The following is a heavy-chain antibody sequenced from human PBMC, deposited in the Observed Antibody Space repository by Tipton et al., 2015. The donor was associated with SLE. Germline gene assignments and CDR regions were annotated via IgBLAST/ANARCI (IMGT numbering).Heavy chain of an antibody. Sequence: TLSLTCAVSGFSISSGYYWGWIRQPPGEGLEWIGSIHHSGNTYFNPSLKSRVTMSIDTSRNEVFLRLTSVTAADTAVYYCARCREYSSLYYFDYWGQGTLVTVSS. D-gene: IGHD6-6*01. V-gene: IGHV4-38-2*01. CDR2: IHHSGNT. J-gene: IGHJ4*02. CDR3: ARCREYSSLYYFDY. CDR1: GFSISSGYY.